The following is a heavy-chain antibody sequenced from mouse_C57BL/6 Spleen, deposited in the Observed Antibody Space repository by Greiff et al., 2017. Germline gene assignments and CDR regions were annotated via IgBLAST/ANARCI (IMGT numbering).Heavy chain of an antibody. V-gene: IGHV1-64*01. J-gene: IGHJ2*01. Sequence: QVQLQQPGAELVKPGASVKLSCKASGYTFTSYWMHWVKQRPGQGLEWIGMIHPNSGSTNYNEKFKSKATLTVDKSSSTAYMQLSSLTSEDSAVYYCARTGIGYGSSFHCDYWGQGTTLTVSS. D-gene: IGHD1-1*01. CDR2: IHPNSGST. CDR3: ARTGIGYGSSFHCDY. CDR1: GYTFTSYW.